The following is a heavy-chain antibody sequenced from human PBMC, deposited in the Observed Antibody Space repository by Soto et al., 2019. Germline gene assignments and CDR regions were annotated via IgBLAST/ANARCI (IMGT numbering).Heavy chain of an antibody. J-gene: IGHJ6*02. CDR2: ISSSGSTI. Sequence: QVQLVESGGGLVKPGGSLRLSCAASGFTFSDYYMSWIRQAPGKGLEWVSYISSSGSTIYYAESVKGRFTISRDNSKNSLYLQMNSLRAEDTAVYYCAREGPYDSDYYYGMDVWGQGTTVTVSS. V-gene: IGHV3-11*01. D-gene: IGHD3-3*01. CDR3: AREGPYDSDYYYGMDV. CDR1: GFTFSDYY.